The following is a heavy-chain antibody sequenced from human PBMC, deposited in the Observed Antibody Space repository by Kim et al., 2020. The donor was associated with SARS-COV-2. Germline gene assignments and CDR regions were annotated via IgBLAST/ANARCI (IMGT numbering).Heavy chain of an antibody. CDR3: ARHGFNYGLDV. CDR1: GFSFLSHW. CDR2: IKPDGSAE. J-gene: IGHJ6*02. V-gene: IGHV3-7*01. D-gene: IGHD6-25*01. Sequence: GGSLRLSCAASGFSFLSHWMTWVRQTPGKGLEWVANIKPDGSAEDYLDSVKGRFTVSRDNAKNSLYLQMNSLRVEDTAIYYCARHGFNYGLDVWGQGTTVIAS.